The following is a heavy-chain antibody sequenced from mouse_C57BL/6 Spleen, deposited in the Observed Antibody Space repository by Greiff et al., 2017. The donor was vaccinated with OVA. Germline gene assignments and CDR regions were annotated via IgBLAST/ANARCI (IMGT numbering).Heavy chain of an antibody. CDR2: INPGSGGT. J-gene: IGHJ3*01. Sequence: QVQLQQSGAELVRPGTSVKVSCKASGYAFTNYLIEWVKQRPGQGLEWIGVINPGSGGTNYNEKFKGKATLTADKSSSTAYMQLSSLTSEDSAVYFCARGGYYGSRRFAYWGQGTLVTVSA. D-gene: IGHD1-1*01. V-gene: IGHV1-54*01. CDR3: ARGGYYGSRRFAY. CDR1: GYAFTNYL.